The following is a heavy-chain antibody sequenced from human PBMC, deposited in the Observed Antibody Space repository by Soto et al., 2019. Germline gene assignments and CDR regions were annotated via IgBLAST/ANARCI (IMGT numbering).Heavy chain of an antibody. J-gene: IGHJ6*02. D-gene: IGHD1-26*01. CDR1: GYSFSSNG. Sequence: ASVMVSCKASGYSFSSNGIRWVRQAPGQGLEWMGWISTDNGNINYAQKLQGRVTISTDASTNTVHMELRSLRSDDTAVFYCARDIVNYGLDVWGQGTTVTVSS. V-gene: IGHV1-18*01. CDR3: ARDIVNYGLDV. CDR2: ISTDNGNI.